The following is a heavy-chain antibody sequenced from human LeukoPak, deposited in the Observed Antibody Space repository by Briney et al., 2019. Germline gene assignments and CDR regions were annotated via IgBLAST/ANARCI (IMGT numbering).Heavy chain of an antibody. J-gene: IGHJ4*02. CDR2: IKRDGGST. V-gene: IGHV3-74*01. D-gene: IGHD2-2*01. CDR3: ASFCGGSSCALDF. Sequence: GGSLRLSCAASGFTFSSNWMHWVRQAPGKGLVWVSRIKRDGGSTDYADSVKGRFTISRDNAKNTLYLQMNSLRAEDTAVYYCASFCGGSSCALDFWGQGTLVTVSS. CDR1: GFTFSSNW.